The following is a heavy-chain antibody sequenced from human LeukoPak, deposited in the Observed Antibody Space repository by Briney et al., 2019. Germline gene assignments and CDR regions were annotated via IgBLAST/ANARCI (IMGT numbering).Heavy chain of an antibody. J-gene: IGHJ3*02. CDR2: IYTTGST. D-gene: IGHD1-26*01. Sequence: PSETLSLTCTVSGGSVSSTKHYWNWIRQPAGKELEWIGRIYTTGSTNYNASLKGRVTISIDTAKNQVSLRLSSVTAADTAVYYCARDPHSRVGATGVDAFDIWGQGTMVTVSS. V-gene: IGHV4-61*10. CDR1: GGSVSSTKHY. CDR3: ARDPHSRVGATGVDAFDI.